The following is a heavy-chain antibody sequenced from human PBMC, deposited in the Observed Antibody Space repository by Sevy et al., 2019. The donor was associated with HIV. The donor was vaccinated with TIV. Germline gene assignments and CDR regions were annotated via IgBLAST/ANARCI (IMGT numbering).Heavy chain of an antibody. J-gene: IGHJ4*02. D-gene: IGHD2-15*01. Sequence: GGSLRLSCAASGITFSNTWMSWVRQAPGKGLEWLGRIKRKTDSGTTDYAAPVKGRFTISRDDSKNTLHLEMNGLKTKDTAGYHCTPEVIYCSDEICHSEGFHYWGQGTLVTVSS. CDR3: TPEVIYCSDEICHSEGFHY. CDR2: IKRKTDSGTT. V-gene: IGHV3-15*01. CDR1: GITFSNTW.